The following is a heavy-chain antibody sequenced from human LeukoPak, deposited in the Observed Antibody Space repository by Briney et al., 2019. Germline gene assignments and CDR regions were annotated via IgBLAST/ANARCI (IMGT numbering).Heavy chain of an antibody. D-gene: IGHD3-16*01. J-gene: IGHJ4*02. Sequence: PGGSLRLSCAASGFTVSSNYMSWVRQAPGKGLECVAVIYSDGSTYYADSVKGRFTISRDNSKNTLYLQMNSLRVEDTAVYYCARGGSGGANDYWGQGTLVTVSS. V-gene: IGHV3-53*01. CDR3: ARGGSGGANDY. CDR2: IYSDGST. CDR1: GFTVSSNY.